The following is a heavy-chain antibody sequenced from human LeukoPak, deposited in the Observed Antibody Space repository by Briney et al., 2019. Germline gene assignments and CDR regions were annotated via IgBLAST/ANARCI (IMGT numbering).Heavy chain of an antibody. D-gene: IGHD3-22*01. V-gene: IGHV3-48*04. Sequence: GGSLRLSCAASEFTFSSYTMNWVRQAPGKGLEWVSYITTGSTTIYYADSVKGRFTISRDNAKNSLYLQMNSLRAEDTAVYYCARGLPRYYYDSSGQTEFDYWGQGTLVTVSS. CDR3: ARGLPRYYYDSSGQTEFDY. CDR1: EFTFSSYT. CDR2: ITTGSTTI. J-gene: IGHJ4*02.